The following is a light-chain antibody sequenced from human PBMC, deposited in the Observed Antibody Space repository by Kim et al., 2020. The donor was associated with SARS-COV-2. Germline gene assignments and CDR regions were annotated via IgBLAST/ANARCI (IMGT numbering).Light chain of an antibody. CDR1: QSVSSSY. J-gene: IGKJ1*01. CDR2: GAS. Sequence: EIVLTQSPGTLSLSPGERATLSCRASQSVSSSYLAWYQQKPGQAPRLLIYGASSRATGIPDRFGGSGSGTDFTLTISRLEPEGFAVYYCKQYGSSPRTFGQGTEVGIK. V-gene: IGKV3-20*01. CDR3: KQYGSSPRT.